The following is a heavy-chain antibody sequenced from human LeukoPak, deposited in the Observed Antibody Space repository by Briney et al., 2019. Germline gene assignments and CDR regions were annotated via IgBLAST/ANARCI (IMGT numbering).Heavy chain of an antibody. CDR1: GGSISSGSYY. Sequence: SETLSLTCTVSGGSISSGSYYWKWIRQPAGKGLEWIGRIHTSGNTNYNPSLKSRVTISVDTSKNQFSLKLSSVTAADTAVYYCARDQYYYGSGSGYDYWGQGTLVTVSS. J-gene: IGHJ4*02. V-gene: IGHV4-61*02. CDR2: IHTSGNT. D-gene: IGHD3-10*01. CDR3: ARDQYYYGSGSGYDY.